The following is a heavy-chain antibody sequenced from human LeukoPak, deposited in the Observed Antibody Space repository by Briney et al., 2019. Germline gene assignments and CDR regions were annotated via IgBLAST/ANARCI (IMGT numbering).Heavy chain of an antibody. CDR1: GGSISSYY. CDR2: IYYSGST. CDR3: ARLDCSGGSCGGYY. Sequence: SETLSLTCTVSGGSISSYYWSWIRQPPGKGLEWIGYIYYSGSTNYNPSLKSRVTISVDTSKNQFSLKLSSVTAADTAMYYCARLDCSGGSCGGYYWGQGTLVTVSS. J-gene: IGHJ4*02. V-gene: IGHV4-59*01. D-gene: IGHD2-15*01.